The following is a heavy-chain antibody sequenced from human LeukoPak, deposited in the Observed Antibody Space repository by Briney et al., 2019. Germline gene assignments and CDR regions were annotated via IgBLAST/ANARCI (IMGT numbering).Heavy chain of an antibody. CDR3: ANPGWGATTNY. CDR1: GFTFSSYA. Sequence: GGSLRLSCAASGFTFSSYAMSWVRQAPGKGLEWVSAISGSGGSTYYADSVKGRFTISRDNSKNTLYLQMNSLRAEDTAVYYCANPGWGATTNYWGQGTLVTVSS. D-gene: IGHD1-26*01. J-gene: IGHJ4*02. V-gene: IGHV3-23*01. CDR2: ISGSGGST.